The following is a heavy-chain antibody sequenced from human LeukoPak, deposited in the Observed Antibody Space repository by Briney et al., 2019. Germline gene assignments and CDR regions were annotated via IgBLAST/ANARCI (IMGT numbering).Heavy chain of an antibody. CDR2: ISGSGGST. J-gene: IGHJ3*02. CDR1: GFTFSSYA. D-gene: IGHD3-22*01. CDR3: AKVPNYYDSSGYNDAFDI. Sequence: PGGSLRLSCAASGFTFSSYAMSWVRQAPGKGLEWVSAISGSGGSTYYADSVKGRFTISRDDSKNTLYLQMNSLRAEDTAVYYCAKVPNYYDSSGYNDAFDIWGQGTMVTVSS. V-gene: IGHV3-23*01.